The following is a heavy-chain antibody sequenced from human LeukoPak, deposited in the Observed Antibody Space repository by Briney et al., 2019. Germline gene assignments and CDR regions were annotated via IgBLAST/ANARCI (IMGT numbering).Heavy chain of an antibody. CDR3: ARQGSYFDY. Sequence: HGESLKISCKGSGYSFTSYWIAWVRQMPGKGLEWMGIIYPGDSDTRYSPSFQGQVTVSADKSTSTAYLQWSSLKASDTAMYYCARQGSYFDYWAQGTLVTVSS. J-gene: IGHJ4*02. CDR2: IYPGDSDT. CDR1: GYSFTSYW. V-gene: IGHV5-51*01.